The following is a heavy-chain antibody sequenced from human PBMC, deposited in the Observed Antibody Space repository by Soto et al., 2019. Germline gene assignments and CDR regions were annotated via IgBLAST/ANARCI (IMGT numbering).Heavy chain of an antibody. CDR1: GGTFNNYA. J-gene: IGHJ6*02. CDR3: ARPNAYGVTFHYYFGMDV. CDR2: IIPMFGT. Sequence: QVQLVQSGAEVKRPGSSVKVSCEASGGTFNNYAITWVRQAPGQGLEWMGGIIPMFGTNYAQKFQDRVTIAADESTGTAYRVLSGLRSEDTDVYFCARPNAYGVTFHYYFGMDVWGQGTTVTVSS. D-gene: IGHD2-8*01. V-gene: IGHV1-69*01.